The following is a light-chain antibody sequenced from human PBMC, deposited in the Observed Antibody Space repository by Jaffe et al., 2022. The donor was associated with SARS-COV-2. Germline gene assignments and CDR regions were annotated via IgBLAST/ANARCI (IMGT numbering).Light chain of an antibody. J-gene: IGKJ1*01. CDR2: RAS. CDR1: QSISNW. Sequence: DIQMTQSPSTLPASVGDRVTITCRASQSISNWLAWYQQKPGKAPKLLIYRASTLEIGVPSRFSGSGSGTEFTLTISSLQPDDVATYYCQQYDNYPTFGQGTKVEIK. CDR3: QQYDNYPT. V-gene: IGKV1-5*03.